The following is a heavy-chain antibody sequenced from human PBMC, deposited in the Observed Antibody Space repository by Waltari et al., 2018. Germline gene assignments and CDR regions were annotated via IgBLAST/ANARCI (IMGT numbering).Heavy chain of an antibody. CDR3: ARGLMRNDYYYYYMDV. CDR2: INHSGST. D-gene: IGHD3-16*01. V-gene: IGHV4-34*01. CDR1: GGSFSGYY. J-gene: IGHJ6*03. Sequence: QVQLQQWGAGLLKPSETLSLTCAVYGGSFSGYYWSWIRQPPGKGLEWIGEINHSGSTTYTPSLKSRVTISVDTSKNQFSLKLSSVTAADTAVYYCARGLMRNDYYYYYMDVWGKGTTVTVSS.